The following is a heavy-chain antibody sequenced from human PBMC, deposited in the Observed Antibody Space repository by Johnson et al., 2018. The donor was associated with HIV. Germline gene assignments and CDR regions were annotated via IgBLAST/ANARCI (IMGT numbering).Heavy chain of an antibody. Sequence: VQLVESGGGLVKPGGSLRLSCAASGFTFSNAWMSWVRQAPGKGLEWVSAISGSGGSTYYADSVKGRFTISRDNAKKLLYLQMYSLRAEDTAFYYCARRGITIVADAFDIWGQGTMVTVSS. CDR3: ARRGITIVADAFDI. V-gene: IGHV3-23*04. CDR2: ISGSGGST. J-gene: IGHJ3*02. D-gene: IGHD3-10*01. CDR1: GFTFSNAW.